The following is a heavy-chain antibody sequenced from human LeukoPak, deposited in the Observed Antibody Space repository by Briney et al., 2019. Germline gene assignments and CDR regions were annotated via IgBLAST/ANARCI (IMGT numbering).Heavy chain of an antibody. D-gene: IGHD5/OR15-5a*01. CDR3: ATSDTVSTYNWFDP. Sequence: WETLSLTCNVSGGSISSNTYFWGWIRRPPGKGLEWIGSIRYSGSTYYNPSLKSRVTISVDMSKNQFSLNLSSPTAADTAVYYCATSDTVSTYNWFDPWGQGTLVTVS. J-gene: IGHJ5*02. CDR1: GGSISSNTYF. CDR2: IRYSGST. V-gene: IGHV4-39*01.